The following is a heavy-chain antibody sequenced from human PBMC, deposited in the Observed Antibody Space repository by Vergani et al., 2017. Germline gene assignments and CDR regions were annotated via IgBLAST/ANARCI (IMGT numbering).Heavy chain of an antibody. CDR3: AREGYCTNGVCFTRFDV. Sequence: QAQLQQWGAGLLKPSETLSLTCAIYVGSFNDYWWTWIRQPPGKGLEWIGEIRHDGITHYSPSLKSRVTISIDTSTHQFSLNLRSVTAADTAVYYCAREGYCTNGVCFTRFDVWGQGALVTVSS. V-gene: IGHV4-34*01. CDR1: VGSFNDYW. J-gene: IGHJ4*02. CDR2: IRHDGIT. D-gene: IGHD2-8*01.